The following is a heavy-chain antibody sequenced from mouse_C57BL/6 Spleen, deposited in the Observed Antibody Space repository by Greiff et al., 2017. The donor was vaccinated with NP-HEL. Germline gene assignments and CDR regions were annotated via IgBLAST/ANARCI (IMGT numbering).Heavy chain of an antibody. CDR2: IDPEDGET. J-gene: IGHJ3*01. D-gene: IGHD1-1*01. Sequence: EVQLQQSGAELVKPGASVKLSCTASGFNIKDYYMHWVKQRTEQGLEWIGRIDPEDGETKYAPKFQGKATITADTSSNTAYLQLSSLTSEDTAVYYCARGAYYGSVWVAYWGQGTLVTVSA. V-gene: IGHV14-2*01. CDR3: ARGAYYGSVWVAY. CDR1: GFNIKDYY.